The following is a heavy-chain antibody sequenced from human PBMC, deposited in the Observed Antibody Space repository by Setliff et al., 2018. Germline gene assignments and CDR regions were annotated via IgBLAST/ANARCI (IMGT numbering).Heavy chain of an antibody. Sequence: SEALSLTCTVSGVSITNSDYYWGWIRQPPGKGLEWIGSSHYSGSTNYNPSLKSRLTISVDASTNQFSLKLYSVTAADTAVYYCRYWSGYYNNDYWGQGTLVTVSS. J-gene: IGHJ4*02. CDR2: SHYSGST. CDR3: RYWSGYYNNDY. V-gene: IGHV4-39*07. D-gene: IGHD3-3*01. CDR1: GVSITNSDYY.